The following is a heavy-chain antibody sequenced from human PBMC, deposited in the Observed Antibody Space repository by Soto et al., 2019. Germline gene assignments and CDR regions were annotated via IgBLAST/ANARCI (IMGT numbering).Heavy chain of an antibody. D-gene: IGHD3-3*01. Sequence: QVQLVESGGDLVQPGGSLRLSCAASGYTFSDYYMSWIRQAPGKGLEWISYIDTSGTKIYYADSVKGRFTITRDNAKNSLYLEMNSLRDEDTAVYYCASHYDMWRGYLSPVDYWGQGTLVTVSS. J-gene: IGHJ4*02. V-gene: IGHV3-11*01. CDR3: ASHYDMWRGYLSPVDY. CDR2: IDTSGTKI. CDR1: GYTFSDYY.